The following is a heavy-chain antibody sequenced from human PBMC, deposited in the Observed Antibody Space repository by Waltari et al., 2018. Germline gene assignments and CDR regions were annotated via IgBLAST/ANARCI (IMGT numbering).Heavy chain of an antibody. D-gene: IGHD3-3*01. CDR1: GGSISSGGYY. V-gene: IGHV4-31*03. CDR2: IYYRGST. J-gene: IGHJ4*02. Sequence: QVQLQESGPGLVKPSQTLSLTCTVSGGSISSGGYYWSWIRQHPGKGLEWIGYIYYRGSTYYNPSLKSRVTISVDTSKNQFSLKLSSVTAADTAVYYCARSDVGVVIPYYWGQGTLVTVSS. CDR3: ARSDVGVVIPYY.